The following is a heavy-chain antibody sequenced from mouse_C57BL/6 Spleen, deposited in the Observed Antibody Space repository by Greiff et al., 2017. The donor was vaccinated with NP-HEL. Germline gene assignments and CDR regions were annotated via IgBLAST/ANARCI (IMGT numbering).Heavy chain of an antibody. Sequence: VESEGGLVQPGSSMKLSCTASGFTFSDYYMAWVRQVPEKGLEWVANINYDGSSTYYLDSLKSRFIISRDNAKNILYLQMSSLKSEDTATYYCARVWSYYFDYWGQGTTLTVSS. CDR2: INYDGSST. D-gene: IGHD2-10*02. V-gene: IGHV5-16*01. CDR1: GFTFSDYY. J-gene: IGHJ2*01. CDR3: ARVWSYYFDY.